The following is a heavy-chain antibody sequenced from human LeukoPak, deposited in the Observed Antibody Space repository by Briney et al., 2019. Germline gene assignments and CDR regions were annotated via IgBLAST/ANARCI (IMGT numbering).Heavy chain of an antibody. V-gene: IGHV4-38-2*02. D-gene: IGHD6-13*01. CDR2: IFHTGST. CDR1: GYSISSGYY. CDR3: ARGGSAAAGLRRLFDV. Sequence: PSETLSLTCNVSGYSISSGYYWGCIRQSPEKGLQWVATIFHTGSTYYHPSLKSRATMSVDTSNNRFSLKLDYVTAEDTAIYYCARGGSAAAGLRRLFDVWDQGTMITVSS. J-gene: IGHJ3*01.